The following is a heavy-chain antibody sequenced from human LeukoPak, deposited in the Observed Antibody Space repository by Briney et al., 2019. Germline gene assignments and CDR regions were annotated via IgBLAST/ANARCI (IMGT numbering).Heavy chain of an antibody. V-gene: IGHV4-30-2*05. CDR3: ARVPRFGELLLFDY. Sequence: SETLSLTCTVSGGSISSGGYYWSWIRQPPGKGLEWIGYIYHSGSTYYNPSLKSRVTISVDTSKNQFSLKLSSVTAADTAVYYCARVPRFGELLLFDYWGQGTLVTVSS. J-gene: IGHJ4*02. CDR1: GGSISSGGYY. D-gene: IGHD3-10*01. CDR2: IYHSGST.